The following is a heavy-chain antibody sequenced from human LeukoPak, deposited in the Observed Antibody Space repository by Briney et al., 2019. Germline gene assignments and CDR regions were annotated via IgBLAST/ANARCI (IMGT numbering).Heavy chain of an antibody. CDR2: IIPIFGTA. V-gene: IGHV1-69*06. D-gene: IGHD4-17*01. CDR3: ARDEDYGIFVNVDY. J-gene: IGHJ4*02. Sequence: SVKVSCKASGGTFSNYAISWVRQAPGQGLEWMGGIIPIFGTANYAQKFQGRVTITADKSTSTAYMELRSLRSDDTAVYYCARDEDYGIFVNVDYWGQGTLVTVSS. CDR1: GGTFSNYA.